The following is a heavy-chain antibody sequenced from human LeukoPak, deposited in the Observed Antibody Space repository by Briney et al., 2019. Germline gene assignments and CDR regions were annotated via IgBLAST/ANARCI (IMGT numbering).Heavy chain of an antibody. J-gene: IGHJ6*02. CDR2: IWYDGSNK. CDR1: GFIFSSYA. CDR3: AREPWVPPYYYFGMDV. D-gene: IGHD3-16*01. Sequence: GGSLRLPCAASGFIFSSYAMHWVRQAPGKGPEWVAIIWYDGSNKYYAESVEGRFTISRDNSQNTMYLQMNSLRAEDTAVYYCAREPWVPPYYYFGMDVWGQGTTVTVSS. V-gene: IGHV3-33*01.